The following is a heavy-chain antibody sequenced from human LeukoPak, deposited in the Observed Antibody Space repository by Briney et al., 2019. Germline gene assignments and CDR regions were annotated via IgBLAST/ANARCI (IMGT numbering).Heavy chain of an antibody. J-gene: IGHJ3*02. CDR1: GGTFSSYA. Sequence: SVKVSCKASGGTFSSYAISWVRQAPGQGLEWMGRIIPILGIANYAQKFQGRVTITADKSTGTAYMELSSLRSEDTAVYYCARSYYYGSGLMDAFDIWGQGTMVTVSS. D-gene: IGHD3-10*01. CDR2: IIPILGIA. CDR3: ARSYYYGSGLMDAFDI. V-gene: IGHV1-69*04.